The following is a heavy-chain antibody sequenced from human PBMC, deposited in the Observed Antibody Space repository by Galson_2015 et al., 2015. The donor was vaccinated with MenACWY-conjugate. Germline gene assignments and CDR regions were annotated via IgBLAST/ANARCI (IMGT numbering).Heavy chain of an antibody. CDR1: GFTFSTYW. Sequence: SLRLSCAASGFTFSTYWMHWVRQAPGKGLVWVSRINSDGRSTSYADSVKGRFTISGDNAKNTLYLQMNSLRAEDTAVYYCARLGGNYRTTSHFDYWGQGTLVPVSS. J-gene: IGHJ4*02. CDR3: ARLGGNYRTTSHFDY. CDR2: INSDGRST. D-gene: IGHD1-26*01. V-gene: IGHV3-74*01.